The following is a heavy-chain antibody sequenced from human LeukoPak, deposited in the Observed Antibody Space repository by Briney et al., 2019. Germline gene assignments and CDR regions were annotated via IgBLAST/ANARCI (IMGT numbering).Heavy chain of an antibody. J-gene: IGHJ6*03. CDR3: ARGTGTTFSTEYYYMDV. Sequence: GASVKVSCKASGYTFTSYGISWVRQAPGQGLEWMGWISAYNGNTNYAQKLQGRVTMTTDTSTSTAYMELRRLRSDDTAVYYCARGTGTTFSTEYYYMDVWGKGTTVTVSS. CDR1: GYTFTSYG. CDR2: ISAYNGNT. V-gene: IGHV1-18*01. D-gene: IGHD1-7*01.